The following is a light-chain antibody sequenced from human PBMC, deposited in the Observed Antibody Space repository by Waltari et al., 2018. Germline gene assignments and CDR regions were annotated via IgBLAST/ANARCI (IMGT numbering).Light chain of an antibody. CDR1: SGNIATNY. V-gene: IGLV6-57*03. CDR2: EDN. J-gene: IGLJ2*01. Sequence: FMLTQPHSVSESPGKTVTISCTRSSGNIATNYVQWYQQRPGSAPPKVIYEDNQRPSGVPDRFSGSIDSSSNSASLIISGLKAEYEADYYCQSFDSSHVVFGGGTKLTVL. CDR3: QSFDSSHVV.